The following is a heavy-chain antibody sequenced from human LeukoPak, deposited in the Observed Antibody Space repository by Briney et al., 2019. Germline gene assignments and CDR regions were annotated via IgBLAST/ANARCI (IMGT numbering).Heavy chain of an antibody. CDR1: GFTFSNAW. J-gene: IGHJ4*02. CDR3: AKDLWVRGVNIFDY. Sequence: GGSLRLSCAASGFTFSNAWMSWVRQAPGKGLEWVGRIKSKTDGGTTDYAAPVKGRFTISRDDSKNTLYLQMNSLRAEDTAVYYCAKDLWVRGVNIFDYWGQGTLVTVSS. D-gene: IGHD3-10*01. CDR2: IKSKTDGGTT. V-gene: IGHV3-15*01.